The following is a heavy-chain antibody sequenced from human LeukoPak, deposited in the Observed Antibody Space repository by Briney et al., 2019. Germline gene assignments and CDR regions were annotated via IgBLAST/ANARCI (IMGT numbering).Heavy chain of an antibody. J-gene: IGHJ4*02. CDR3: AGIYELGELSPLDY. CDR1: GFTFSSYS. V-gene: IGHV3-21*01. D-gene: IGHD3-16*02. CDR2: ISSSSSYI. Sequence: PGGSLRLSCAASGFTFSSYSMNWVRQAPGKGLEWVSSISSSSSYIYYADSVKGRFTISRDNAKNSLYLQMNSLRAEDTAVYYCAGIYELGELSPLDYWGQGTLVTVSS.